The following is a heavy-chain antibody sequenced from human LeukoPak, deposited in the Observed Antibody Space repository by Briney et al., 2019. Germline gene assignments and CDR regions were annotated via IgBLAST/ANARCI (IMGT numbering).Heavy chain of an antibody. D-gene: IGHD5-24*01. J-gene: IGHJ6*03. CDR3: ARGVEMATIEDYYYYMDV. Sequence: PSETLSLTCTVSGGSISSYYWSWIRQPAGNGLEWIGRIYTSGSTNYNPSLKSRVTISVDTSKNQFSLKLSSVTAADTAVYYCARGVEMATIEDYYYYMDVWGKGTTVTVSS. CDR2: IYTSGST. V-gene: IGHV4-4*07. CDR1: GGSISSYY.